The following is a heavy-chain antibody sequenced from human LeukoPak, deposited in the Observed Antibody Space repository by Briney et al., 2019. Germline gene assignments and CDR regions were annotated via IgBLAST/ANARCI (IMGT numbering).Heavy chain of an antibody. CDR2: IYYRGDT. CDR1: GGSITSSSHY. J-gene: IGHJ5*02. V-gene: IGHV4-39*01. D-gene: IGHD3-10*01. Sequence: SETLSPTCDASGGSITSSSHYWDWVRQPPGKGLEWIGSIYYRGDTYYNPSLKSRVTISVDTSKNQFSLKLNSVTAADTAVYYCARHYGPWGQGTLVTVSS. CDR3: ARHYGP.